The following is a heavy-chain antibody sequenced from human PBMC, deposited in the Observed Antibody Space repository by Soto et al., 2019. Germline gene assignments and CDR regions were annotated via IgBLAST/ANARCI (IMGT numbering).Heavy chain of an antibody. Sequence: DSVKGRFTISRDNAKNSLYLQMNSLRAEDTAVYYCARIFPTFDIWGQGTMVTVSS. J-gene: IGHJ3*02. CDR3: ARIFPTFDI. V-gene: IGHV3-7*01. D-gene: IGHD3-3*01.